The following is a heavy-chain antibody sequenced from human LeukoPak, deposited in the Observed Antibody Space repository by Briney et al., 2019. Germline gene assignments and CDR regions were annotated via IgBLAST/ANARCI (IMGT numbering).Heavy chain of an antibody. J-gene: IGHJ4*02. CDR3: ARDLTLGFGELLNYFDY. CDR2: ISAYNGNT. V-gene: IGHV1-18*01. CDR1: GYTFTSYG. Sequence: ASVKVSCKASGYTFTSYGISWVRQAPGQGLEWMGWISAYNGNTNYAQKLQGRVTMTTDTSTSTAYMELRSLRSDDTAVYYCARDLTLGFGELLNYFDYWGQGTLVTASS. D-gene: IGHD3-10*01.